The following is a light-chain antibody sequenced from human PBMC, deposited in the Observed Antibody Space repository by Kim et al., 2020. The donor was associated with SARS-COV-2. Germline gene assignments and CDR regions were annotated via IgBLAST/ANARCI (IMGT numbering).Light chain of an antibody. J-gene: IGLJ3*02. CDR1: SSDVGGYDY. CDR2: DVT. Sequence: QSALTQPAPVSGSPGQSITISCTGTSSDVGGYDYVSWYQQHPGKAPKLMIYDVTKRPSGVSNRFSGSKSGNTASLTISGLQAEDEADYYCSSYTSGSTRVFGGGTKLTVL. CDR3: SSYTSGSTRV. V-gene: IGLV2-14*01.